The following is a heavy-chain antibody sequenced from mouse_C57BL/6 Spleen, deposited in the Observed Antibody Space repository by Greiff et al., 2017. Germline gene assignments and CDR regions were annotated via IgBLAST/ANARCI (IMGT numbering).Heavy chain of an antibody. Sequence: EVHLVESGGGLVKPGGSLKLSCAASGFTFSDYGMHWVRQAPEKGLEWVAYISSGSSTIYYADTVKGRFTFSRDNAKNTLFLQMTSLRSEDTAMYYCAWSGGFAYWGQGTLVTVSA. CDR3: AWSGGFAY. CDR1: GFTFSDYG. V-gene: IGHV5-17*01. CDR2: ISSGSSTI. J-gene: IGHJ3*01.